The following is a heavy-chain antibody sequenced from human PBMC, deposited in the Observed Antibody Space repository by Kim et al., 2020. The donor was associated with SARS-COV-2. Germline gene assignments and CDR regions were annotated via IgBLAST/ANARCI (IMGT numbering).Heavy chain of an antibody. CDR2: INHSGST. CDR3: ARSRGGDCCTFDY. D-gene: IGHD2-21*02. J-gene: IGHJ4*02. CDR1: GGSFSGYY. Sequence: SETLSLTCAVYGGSFSGYYWSWIRQPPGKGLEWIGEINHSGSTNYNPSLKSRVTISVDTSKNQFSLKLSSVTAADTAVYYCARSRGGDCCTFDYWGQGTLVTVSS. V-gene: IGHV4-34*01.